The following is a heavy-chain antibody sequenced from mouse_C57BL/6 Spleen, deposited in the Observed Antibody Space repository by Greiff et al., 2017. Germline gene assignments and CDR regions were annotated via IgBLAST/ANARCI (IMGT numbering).Heavy chain of an antibody. CDR1: GFTFSDYG. CDR2: ISSGSSTI. V-gene: IGHV5-17*01. J-gene: IGHJ3*01. Sequence: EVQRVESGGGLVKPGGSLKLSCAASGFTFSDYGMHWVRQAPEKGLEWVAYISSGSSTIYYADTVKGRFTISRDNAKNTLFLQMTSLRSEDTAMYYCASPYYGSAFAYWGQGTLVTVSA. CDR3: ASPYYGSAFAY. D-gene: IGHD1-1*01.